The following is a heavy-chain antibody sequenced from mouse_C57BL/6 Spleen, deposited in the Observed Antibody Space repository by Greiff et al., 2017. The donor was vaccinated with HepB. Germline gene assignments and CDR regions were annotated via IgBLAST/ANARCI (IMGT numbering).Heavy chain of an antibody. D-gene: IGHD3-2*02. J-gene: IGHJ3*01. CDR2: ILPGSGST. V-gene: IGHV1-9*01. Sequence: QVQLKESGAELMKPGASVKLSCKATGYTFTGYWIEWVKQRPGHGLEWIGEILPGSGSTNYNEKFKGKATFTADTSSNTAYMQLSSLTTEDSAIYYCARAQDSSGYGAYWGQGTLVTVSA. CDR1: GYTFTGYW. CDR3: ARAQDSSGYGAY.